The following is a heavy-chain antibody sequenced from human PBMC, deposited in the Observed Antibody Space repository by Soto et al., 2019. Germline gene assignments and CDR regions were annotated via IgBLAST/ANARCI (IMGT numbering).Heavy chain of an antibody. CDR3: AKSPKIRMVGASYFDY. CDR1: GFTFSSYG. J-gene: IGHJ4*02. V-gene: IGHV3-30*18. D-gene: IGHD1-26*01. Sequence: LRRSCAASGFTFSSYGMHWVRRAPGKGLEWVALIAYDGSNKYYAESVKGRFAISRDNSKNTLFLQMNTLLSEDTAVYYCAKSPKIRMVGASYFDYWGQGALVTVSS. CDR2: IAYDGSNK.